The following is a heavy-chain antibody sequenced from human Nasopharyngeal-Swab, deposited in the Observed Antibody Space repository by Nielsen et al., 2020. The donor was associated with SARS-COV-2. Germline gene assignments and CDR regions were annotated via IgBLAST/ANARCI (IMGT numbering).Heavy chain of an antibody. V-gene: IGHV3-9*01. CDR1: GFTFDDYA. Sequence: SLKISCAASGFTFDDYAMHWVRQAPGKGLEWVSGISWNSGSLGYADSVKGRFTISRDNAKNSLYLQMNSLRAEDTALYYCAKINDDYYDSSGSDYWGQGTLVTVSS. CDR3: AKINDDYYDSSGSDY. CDR2: ISWNSGSL. D-gene: IGHD3-22*01. J-gene: IGHJ4*02.